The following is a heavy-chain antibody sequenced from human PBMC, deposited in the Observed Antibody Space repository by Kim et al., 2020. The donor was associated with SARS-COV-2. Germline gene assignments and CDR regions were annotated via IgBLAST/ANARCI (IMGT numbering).Heavy chain of an antibody. Sequence: ASVKVSCKASGYTFTSYAMNWVRQAPGQGLEWMGWINTNTGNPTYAQGFTGRFVFSLDTSVSTAYLQISSLKAEDTAVYYCARPLGARAARGYYYYGMDVWGQGTTVTVSS. CDR3: ARPLGARAARGYYYYGMDV. CDR1: GYTFTSYA. V-gene: IGHV7-4-1*02. CDR2: INTNTGNP. D-gene: IGHD6-6*01. J-gene: IGHJ6*02.